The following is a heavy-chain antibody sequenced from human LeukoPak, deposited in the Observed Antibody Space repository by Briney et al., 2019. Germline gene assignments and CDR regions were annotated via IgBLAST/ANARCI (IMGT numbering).Heavy chain of an antibody. CDR3: ARDVVTAAGSWDY. Sequence: SETLSLTCTVSGDSISSFYWSWIRQPAGKGLEWIGRIYTSGSTNYNPSLKSRVTMSVDTSKNQFSLNLSSVTAADTAVYYCARDVVTAAGSWDYWGQGTLVTVSS. D-gene: IGHD6-13*01. J-gene: IGHJ4*02. CDR1: GDSISSFY. CDR2: IYTSGST. V-gene: IGHV4-4*07.